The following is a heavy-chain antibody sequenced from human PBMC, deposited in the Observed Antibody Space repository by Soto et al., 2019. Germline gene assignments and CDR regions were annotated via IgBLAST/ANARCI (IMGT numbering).Heavy chain of an antibody. CDR2: LSTYNGNT. CDR1: GYAFSSHG. Sequence: QVQLVQSGAEVKKPGASVKVSCKASGYAFSSHGFPWVRQAPGQGLEGRGWLSTYNGNTNYAQRFQGRVTMTTDTSTTTAYMELRSLTSDDTAVYYCARGLGLPAAINFLPYCYTMDVWGQGTTVTVSS. CDR3: ARGLGLPAAINFLPYCYTMDV. V-gene: IGHV1-18*01. J-gene: IGHJ6*02. D-gene: IGHD2-2*01.